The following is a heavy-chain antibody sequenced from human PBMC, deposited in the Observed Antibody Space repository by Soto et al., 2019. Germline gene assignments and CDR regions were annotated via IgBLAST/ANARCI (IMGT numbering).Heavy chain of an antibody. Sequence: QVQLVQSGAEVKKPGSSVKVSCKASGGTFSSYTISWVRQAPGQGLEWMGRIIPILGIANYAQKFQGRVTPTLGNANFAQRVQGRGRVYGDKSTGPAERGLRSLRSEDTAGDYWARLGPYWSSPSRNTPLWGQGTLVTVSS. J-gene: IGHJ4*02. CDR3: ERGLRSLRSEDTAGDYWARLGPYWSSPSRNTPL. V-gene: IGHV1-69*02. CDR1: GGTFSSYT. CDR2: IIPILGIA. D-gene: IGHD4-17*01.